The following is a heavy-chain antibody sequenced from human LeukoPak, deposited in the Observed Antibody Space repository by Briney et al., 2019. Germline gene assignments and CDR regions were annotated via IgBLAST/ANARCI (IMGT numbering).Heavy chain of an antibody. J-gene: IGHJ6*03. Sequence: PSQTLSLTCTVSGGSISSYYWSWIRQPPGKGLEWIGYIYYSGSTNYNPSLKSRVTISVDTSKNQFSLKLSSVTAADTAVYYCARGEGAAPFYYYMDVWGKGTTVTVSS. D-gene: IGHD6-13*01. V-gene: IGHV4-59*01. CDR2: IYYSGST. CDR1: GGSISSYY. CDR3: ARGEGAAPFYYYMDV.